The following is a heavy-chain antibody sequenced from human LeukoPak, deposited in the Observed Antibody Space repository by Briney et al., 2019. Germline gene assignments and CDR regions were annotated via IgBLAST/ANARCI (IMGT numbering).Heavy chain of an antibody. Sequence: SETLSLTCAVYGGSFSGYYWSWIRQPPGKGLEWIGEINHSGSTNYNPSLKSRVTISVDTSKNQFSLKLSSVTAADTAVYYFGGGYFVYNGMDVWGKGTTVTVS. CDR1: GGSFSGYY. V-gene: IGHV4-34*01. D-gene: IGHD2-21*01. CDR3: GGGYFVYNGMDV. J-gene: IGHJ6*04. CDR2: INHSGST.